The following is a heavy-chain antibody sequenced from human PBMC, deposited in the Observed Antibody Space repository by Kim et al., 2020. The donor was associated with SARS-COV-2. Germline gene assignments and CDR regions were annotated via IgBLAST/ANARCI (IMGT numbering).Heavy chain of an antibody. J-gene: IGHJ6*02. V-gene: IGHV3-53*01. Sequence: GGSLRLSCAASGFTVSRNYMSWVRQAPGKGLEWVSVIYSGGSTYYADSVKGRFTISRDNSKNTLYLQVNSLRAEDTAVYYCARGLVGSSGGYGMDVWGQGTTVTVSS. D-gene: IGHD6-13*01. CDR2: IYSGGST. CDR3: ARGLVGSSGGYGMDV. CDR1: GFTVSRNY.